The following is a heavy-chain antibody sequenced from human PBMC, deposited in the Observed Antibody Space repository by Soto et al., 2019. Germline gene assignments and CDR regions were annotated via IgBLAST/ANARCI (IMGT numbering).Heavy chain of an antibody. Sequence: EVQLVESGGGLVQPGGSLRLSCAASGFTVSSNFMSWFRQPPGKGLEWISVIGTTDGTYYAGAVKGRFTISTDNFKNTLDLQMNSLRAGDTAVYFCARDPPGLGSYSYDHWGQGTLVTVSS. CDR3: ARDPPGLGSYSYDH. V-gene: IGHV3-66*01. J-gene: IGHJ4*02. D-gene: IGHD3-10*01. CDR1: GFTVSSNF. CDR2: IGTTDGT.